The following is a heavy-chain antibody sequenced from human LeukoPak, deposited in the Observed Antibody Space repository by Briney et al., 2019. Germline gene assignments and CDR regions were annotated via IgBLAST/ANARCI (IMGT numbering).Heavy chain of an antibody. V-gene: IGHV3-66*01. CDR3: ARASLGGSGDYYPFFDY. CDR1: GFTVSSNY. D-gene: IGHD3-10*01. CDR2: IYSGGST. J-gene: IGHJ4*02. Sequence: GGSLRLSCAASGFTVSSNYMSWVRQAPGKGLEWVSVIYSGGSTYYADSVKGRFTISRDNSKNTLYLQMNSLRAEDTAVYYCARASLGGSGDYYPFFDYWGQGTVGTVSS.